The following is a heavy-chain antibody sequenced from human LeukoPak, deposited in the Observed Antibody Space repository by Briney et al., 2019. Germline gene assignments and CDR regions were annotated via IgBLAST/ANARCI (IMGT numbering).Heavy chain of an antibody. V-gene: IGHV1-69*13. Sequence: SVKVSCKASGGTFSSYAISWVRQAPGQGLEWMGGIIPIFGTANYAQKFQGRVTITADESTSTAYMELSSLRSEDTAVYYCARRYYDSSGRFDYWGQGTLVTVSS. CDR1: GGTFSSYA. CDR2: IIPIFGTA. CDR3: ARRYYDSSGRFDY. J-gene: IGHJ4*02. D-gene: IGHD3-22*01.